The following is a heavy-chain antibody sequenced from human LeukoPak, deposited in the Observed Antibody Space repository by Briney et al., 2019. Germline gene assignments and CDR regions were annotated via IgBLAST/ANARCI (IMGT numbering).Heavy chain of an antibody. CDR3: ARAPGSLYRDYWYFDL. CDR2: IYYSGST. D-gene: IGHD2/OR15-2a*01. J-gene: IGHJ2*01. Sequence: SETLSLTCTVSGGSISSYYWGWIRQPPGKGLQWIGYIYYSGSTNYSPSLKSRVTISVDTSKNQFSLKLSSVTAADTAVYYCARAPGSLYRDYWYFDLWGRGTLVTVSS. V-gene: IGHV4-59*01. CDR1: GGSISSYY.